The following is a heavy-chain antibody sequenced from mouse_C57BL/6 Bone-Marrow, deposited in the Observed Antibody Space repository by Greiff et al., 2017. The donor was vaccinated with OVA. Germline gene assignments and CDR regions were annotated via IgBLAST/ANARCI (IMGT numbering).Heavy chain of an antibody. V-gene: IGHV5-4*01. CDR3: ARDNGSIFAY. CDR1: GFTFSSYA. J-gene: IGHJ3*01. Sequence: EVQRVESGGGLVKPGGSLKLSCAASGFTFSSYAMSWVRQTPEKRLEWVATISDGGSYTYYPDNVKGRFPISRDNAKNNLYLQMSHLKSEDTTMYYCARDNGSIFAYWGQGTLGTVSA. D-gene: IGHD2-10*02. CDR2: ISDGGSYT.